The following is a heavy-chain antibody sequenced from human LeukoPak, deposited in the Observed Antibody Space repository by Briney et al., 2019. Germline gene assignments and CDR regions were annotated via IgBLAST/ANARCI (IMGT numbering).Heavy chain of an antibody. CDR2: IYAGGNT. CDR3: AREDGSSSYFDY. Sequence: GGSLRPSCAVSGFTVSSNYMSWVRQAPGKGLEWVSIIYAGGNTYFTDAVKGRFIISRDNSKNTVYLQMNSLRAEDTSVYYCAREDGSSSYFDYWGQGALVTVSS. CDR1: GFTVSSNY. V-gene: IGHV3-66*01. D-gene: IGHD6-13*01. J-gene: IGHJ4*02.